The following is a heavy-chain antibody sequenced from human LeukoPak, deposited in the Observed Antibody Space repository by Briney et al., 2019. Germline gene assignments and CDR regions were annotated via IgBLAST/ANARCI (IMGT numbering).Heavy chain of an antibody. J-gene: IGHJ4*02. CDR1: GGSISSYY. V-gene: IGHV4-59*01. Sequence: PSETLSLTCTVSGGSISSYYWSWIRQPPGKGLEWIGYIYYSGSTNYNPSLKSRVTISVDTSKNQFSLKLSSATAADTAVYYRARIPWDYYGSGSYSLPFNYYFDYWGQGTLVTVSS. CDR3: ARIPWDYYGSGSYSLPFNYYFDY. CDR2: IYYSGST. D-gene: IGHD3-10*01.